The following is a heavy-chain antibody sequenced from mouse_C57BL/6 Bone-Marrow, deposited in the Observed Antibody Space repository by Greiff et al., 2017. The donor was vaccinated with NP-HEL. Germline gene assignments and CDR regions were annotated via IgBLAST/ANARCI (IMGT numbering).Heavy chain of an antibody. V-gene: IGHV1-47*01. CDR2: FHPYNDDT. D-gene: IGHD2-4*01. Sequence: VKLQESGAELVKPGASVKMSCKASGYTFTTYPIEWMKQNHGKSLEWIGNFHPYNDDTKYNEKFKGKATLTVEKSSSTVYLELSRLTSDDSAVYYCARRYYDYDRGYFDYWGQGTTLTVSS. CDR3: ARRYYDYDRGYFDY. J-gene: IGHJ2*01. CDR1: GYTFTTYP.